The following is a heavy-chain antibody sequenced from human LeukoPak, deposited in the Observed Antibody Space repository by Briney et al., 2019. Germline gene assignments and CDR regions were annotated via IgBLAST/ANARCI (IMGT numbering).Heavy chain of an antibody. CDR3: AKRNEYSSSSDYFDY. CDR1: GYTFTNYY. Sequence: ASVKVSCKASGYTFTNYYIHWVRQAPGQGLEWMGIINPTGVTTNYAQKFQGRVTMTRDMSTSTVYMELSSLRSEDTAVYYCAKRNEYSSSSDYFDYWGQGTLVTVSS. J-gene: IGHJ4*02. D-gene: IGHD6-6*01. CDR2: INPTGVTT. V-gene: IGHV1-46*01.